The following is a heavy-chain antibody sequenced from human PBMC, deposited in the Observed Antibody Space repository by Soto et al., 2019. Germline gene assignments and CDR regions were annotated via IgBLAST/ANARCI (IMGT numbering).Heavy chain of an antibody. Sequence: PGGSLRLSCVASGITFGSRAMSWVRQAPGEGLQWVSTITDTGGDTKSADSVKGRFTISRDNAKNTLYLQMNSLGVEDTALYYCSYDTFGDKDFWGQGTPVTVSS. V-gene: IGHV3-23*01. CDR3: SYDTFGDKDF. CDR2: ITDTGGDT. CDR1: GITFGSRA. J-gene: IGHJ4*02. D-gene: IGHD3-9*01.